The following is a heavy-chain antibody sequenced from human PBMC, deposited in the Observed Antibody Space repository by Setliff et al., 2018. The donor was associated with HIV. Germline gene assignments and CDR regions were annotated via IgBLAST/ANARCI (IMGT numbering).Heavy chain of an antibody. J-gene: IGHJ4*02. Sequence: NLPETLSLTCAVYGESFSGHYWSWIRQPPGKGLEWIGEITLGGSTNYNPSLKSRVTISVDTSKNQVSLRLTSATAADTAAYYCARVGWFGELWSAPFDYWGQGTLVTVSS. CDR1: GESFSGHY. CDR2: ITLGGST. CDR3: ARVGWFGELWSAPFDY. V-gene: IGHV4-34*01. D-gene: IGHD3-10*01.